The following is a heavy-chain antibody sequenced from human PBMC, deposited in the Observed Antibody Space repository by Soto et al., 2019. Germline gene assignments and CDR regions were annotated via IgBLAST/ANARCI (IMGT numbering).Heavy chain of an antibody. D-gene: IGHD6-13*01. Sequence: SETLSLTCTVSGGSISGYYWSWIRQPPGKGLEWIGYIYYSGSTNYNPSLKSRVTISVDTSKNQFSLKLSSVTAADTAVYYCARDPGSSWYSPHYYYGMDVWGQGTTVTVSS. CDR3: ARDPGSSWYSPHYYYGMDV. J-gene: IGHJ6*02. CDR2: IYYSGST. CDR1: GGSISGYY. V-gene: IGHV4-59*01.